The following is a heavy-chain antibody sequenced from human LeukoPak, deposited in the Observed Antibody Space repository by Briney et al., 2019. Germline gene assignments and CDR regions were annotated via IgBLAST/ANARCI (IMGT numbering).Heavy chain of an antibody. V-gene: IGHV4-34*01. CDR3: ARDRGIAAAGTHFQH. D-gene: IGHD6-13*01. Sequence: PSETLSLTCTVYGGSFSGYYWSWIRQPPGKGLEWIGEINHSGSTNYNPSLKSRVTISVDTSKNQFSLKLSSVTAADTAVYYCARDRGIAAAGTHFQHWGQGTLVTVSS. CDR2: INHSGST. CDR1: GGSFSGYY. J-gene: IGHJ1*01.